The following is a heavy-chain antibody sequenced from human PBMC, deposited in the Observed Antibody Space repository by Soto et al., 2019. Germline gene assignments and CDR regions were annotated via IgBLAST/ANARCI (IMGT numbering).Heavy chain of an antibody. V-gene: IGHV4-59*01. J-gene: IGHJ5*02. Sequence: PSETLSLTCTVSGGSISSYYWSWIRQPPGKGLEWIGYIYYSGSTNYNPSLKSRVTISVDTSKNQFSLKLSSVTAADTAVYYCARLYCSSTSCYGRNNWFDPWGQGTLVTVSS. CDR1: GGSISSYY. D-gene: IGHD2-2*01. CDR3: ARLYCSSTSCYGRNNWFDP. CDR2: IYYSGST.